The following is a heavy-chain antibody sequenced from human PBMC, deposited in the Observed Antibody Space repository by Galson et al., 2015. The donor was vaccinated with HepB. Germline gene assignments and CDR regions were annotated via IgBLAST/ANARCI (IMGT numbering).Heavy chain of an antibody. J-gene: IGHJ6*02. CDR1: GGTFSSYA. D-gene: IGHD2-2*01. CDR3: ARGSDIVVVPAAISSLYYYYGMDV. V-gene: IGHV1-69*04. CDR2: IIPILGIA. Sequence: SVKVSCKASGGTFSSYAISWVRQAPGQGLEWMGRIIPILGIANYAQKFQGRVTITADKSTSTAYMELSSLRSEDTAVYYCARGSDIVVVPAAISSLYYYYGMDVWGQGTTVTVSS.